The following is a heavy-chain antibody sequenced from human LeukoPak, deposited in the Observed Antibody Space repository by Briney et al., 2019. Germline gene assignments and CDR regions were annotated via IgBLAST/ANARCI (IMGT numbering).Heavy chain of an antibody. CDR1: GGSISSGDYY. CDR3: AREKRGYSGYDYSFDY. CDR2: IYYSGST. V-gene: IGHV4-30-4*02. D-gene: IGHD5-12*01. Sequence: PSETLSLTCTVSGGSISSGDYYWSWIRQPPGKGLEWIGYIYYSGSTYYNPSLKSRVTISVDTSKNQFSLKLSSVTTADTAVYYCAREKRGYSGYDYSFDYWGQGTLVTVSS. J-gene: IGHJ4*02.